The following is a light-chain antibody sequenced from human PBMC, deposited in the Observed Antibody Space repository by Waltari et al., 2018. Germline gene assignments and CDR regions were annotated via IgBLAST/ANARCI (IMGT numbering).Light chain of an antibody. CDR3: QSFDISLSSGCV. CDR2: RNT. Sequence: QSVLTQPPSVSGAPGQGVTIPCTGSSSNIGAGFDVHWSQQLPGTAPKLLIFRNTNRPSGVPDRFSASRSGTSASLAITGLQAEDEADYFCQSFDISLSSGCVFGTGTRVAVL. V-gene: IGLV1-40*01. CDR1: SSNIGAGFD. J-gene: IGLJ1*01.